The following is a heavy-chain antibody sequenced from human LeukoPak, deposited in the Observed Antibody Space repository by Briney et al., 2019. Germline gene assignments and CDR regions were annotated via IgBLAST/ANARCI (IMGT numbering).Heavy chain of an antibody. CDR2: IYSGGST. CDR3: VRSEGFGDSRAVFDY. Sequence: GGSLRLSCAASGFTVSSNYMSWVRQAPGKGLEWVSVIYSGGSTYYADPVRGRFTISRDNSKNTLYLQMDSLRAEDTALNYCVRSEGFGDSRAVFDYWGQGTLVTVSS. D-gene: IGHD3-10*01. V-gene: IGHV3-53*01. J-gene: IGHJ4*02. CDR1: GFTVSSNY.